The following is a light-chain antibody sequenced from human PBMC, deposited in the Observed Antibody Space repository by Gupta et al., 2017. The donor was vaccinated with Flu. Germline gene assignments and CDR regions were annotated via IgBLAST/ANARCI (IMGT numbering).Light chain of an antibody. Sequence: SIPISCTGSSSDVANYVYVALYQQLPGRAPILILYGVTERPSGVPDRFSGSKSGNTASLTISGLQAEDEADYYCCSYAGTFTFVFGGGTRVSVL. V-gene: IGLV2-11*03. CDR3: CSYAGTFTFV. CDR2: GVT. CDR1: SSDVANYVY. J-gene: IGLJ3*02.